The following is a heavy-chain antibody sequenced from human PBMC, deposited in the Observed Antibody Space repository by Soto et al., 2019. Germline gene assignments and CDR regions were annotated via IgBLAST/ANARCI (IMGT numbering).Heavy chain of an antibody. Sequence: QVQLVQSGAEVKKPGSSVKVSCKASGGTFSSYAISWVRQAPGQGLEWMGGIIPIFGTANYAQKFQGRVTITADESTSTAYMELSSLRSEDTAVYYCARAARPIVVVVFATQNAFDIWGQGTMVTVSS. CDR2: IIPIFGTA. CDR1: GGTFSSYA. CDR3: ARAARPIVVVVFATQNAFDI. J-gene: IGHJ3*02. V-gene: IGHV1-69*12. D-gene: IGHD2-15*01.